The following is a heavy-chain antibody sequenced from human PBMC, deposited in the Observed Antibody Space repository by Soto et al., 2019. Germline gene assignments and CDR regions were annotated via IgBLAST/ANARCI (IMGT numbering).Heavy chain of an antibody. CDR1: GYSISSGYY. J-gene: IGHJ4*02. Sequence: SETLSLTCAVSGYSISSGYYWGWLRQPPGKGLEWIGRSYHSGSTYYNPSLKSRVTISVDTSKNQLSLKLSSVTAADTAVYYCAREPHVGKYQLPFSDYWGQGTLVTVSS. D-gene: IGHD2-2*01. V-gene: IGHV4-38-2*02. CDR2: SYHSGST. CDR3: AREPHVGKYQLPFSDY.